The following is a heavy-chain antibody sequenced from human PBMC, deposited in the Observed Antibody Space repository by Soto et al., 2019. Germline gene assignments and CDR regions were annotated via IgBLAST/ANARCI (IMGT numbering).Heavy chain of an antibody. CDR3: ARGPRGLAGANTNIDF. Sequence: GGSLRLSCAASGFSFSSYFMHWVRQPPGKGLEWVAVISYDGSSEYYADSVKGRFTISRENSKNTLYLQMNSLRVDETAMYFCARGPRGLAGANTNIDFWGQGTLVTVSS. V-gene: IGHV3-30-3*01. D-gene: IGHD6-13*01. CDR2: ISYDGSSE. CDR1: GFSFSSYF. J-gene: IGHJ4*02.